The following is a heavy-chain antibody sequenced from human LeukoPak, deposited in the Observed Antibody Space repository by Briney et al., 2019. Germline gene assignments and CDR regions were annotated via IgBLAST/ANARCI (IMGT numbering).Heavy chain of an antibody. D-gene: IGHD3-16*01. CDR1: GFTITSWS. Sequence: PGGSLRLSCAVSGFTITSWSMNWVRQAPGKGLEWLSYISSGGSPIYYADSVKGRFTISRDNAKNSLYLQMNNLRADDTAVYYCAKDQGRGGFGLDCWGQGTLVTVSS. CDR3: AKDQGRGGFGLDC. V-gene: IGHV3-48*04. CDR2: ISSGGSPI. J-gene: IGHJ4*02.